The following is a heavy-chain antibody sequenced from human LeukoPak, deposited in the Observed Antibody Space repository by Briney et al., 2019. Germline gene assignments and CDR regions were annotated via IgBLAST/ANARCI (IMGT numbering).Heavy chain of an antibody. CDR1: GFSFSDAW. D-gene: IGHD1-26*01. Sequence: GGSLRLSCAASGFSFSDAWMSWVRQIPGKGLEWVGRIESKTDGGTTDYAAPVKGRFTISRDDSKNTLYLQMNSLKTEDTAVYYCTWWELPRDFDYWGQGTLVTVSS. CDR3: TWWELPRDFDY. J-gene: IGHJ4*02. V-gene: IGHV3-15*04. CDR2: IESKTDGGTT.